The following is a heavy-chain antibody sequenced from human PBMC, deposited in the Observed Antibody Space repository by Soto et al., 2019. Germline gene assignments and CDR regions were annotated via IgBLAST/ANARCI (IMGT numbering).Heavy chain of an antibody. CDR2: ISGGGASS. V-gene: IGHV3-23*01. CDR3: VKLLRSWYGHNALDV. CDR1: GLTFSNYA. J-gene: IGHJ6*02. Sequence: ESGGGFVQPGGSLRLSCTASGLTFSNYAMSWVRQAPGKGLEFVSFISGGGASSFSADSVKGRFTVSRDNLKNTLSLQMNSLRVEDTAVYYCVKLLRSWYGHNALDVWGQGTTVTVSS. D-gene: IGHD3-9*01.